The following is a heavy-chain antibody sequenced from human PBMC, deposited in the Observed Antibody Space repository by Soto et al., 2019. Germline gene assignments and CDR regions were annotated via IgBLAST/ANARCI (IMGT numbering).Heavy chain of an antibody. J-gene: IGHJ4*02. D-gene: IGHD2-15*01. CDR1: GYTFTSYW. CDR3: ARSAGNDARFSEY. Sequence: GESLKISCKGSGYTFTSYWIGWVRQMPGEGLEWLGVIYPGDSDTRYSPSFQGQVTISADKSINTAYLQWGSLKASDGAIYYCARSAGNDARFSEYWGQGTLVTSPQ. CDR2: IYPGDSDT. V-gene: IGHV5-51*01.